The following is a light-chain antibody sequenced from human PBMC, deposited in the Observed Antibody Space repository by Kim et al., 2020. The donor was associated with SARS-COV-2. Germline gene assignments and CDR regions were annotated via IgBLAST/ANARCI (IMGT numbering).Light chain of an antibody. CDR3: QSYDSSNWV. Sequence: GKTVTLSCTRSRGSIASNYVQWYQQRPGSAPTTVIYEDNQRPSGVPDRFSGSIDSSSNSASLTISGLKTEDVADYYCQSYDSSNWVFGGGTQLTVL. V-gene: IGLV6-57*03. J-gene: IGLJ3*02. CDR1: RGSIASNY. CDR2: EDN.